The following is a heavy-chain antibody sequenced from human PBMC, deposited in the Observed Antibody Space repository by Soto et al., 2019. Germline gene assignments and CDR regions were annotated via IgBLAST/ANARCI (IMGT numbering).Heavy chain of an antibody. CDR2: ISGSGGST. J-gene: IGHJ4*02. V-gene: IGHV3-23*01. D-gene: IGHD1-26*01. Sequence: EVPLLEAGGGLVQPGGSLRLSCAASGFTFSNYAMSWGRQAPGKGLEWVSSISGSGGSTHYADSVKGRFTISRDNSKNTLYLQMNSLRAEDTAVYYCAKEDVGGYYYSGLWGQGTLVTVSS. CDR3: AKEDVGGYYYSGL. CDR1: GFTFSNYA.